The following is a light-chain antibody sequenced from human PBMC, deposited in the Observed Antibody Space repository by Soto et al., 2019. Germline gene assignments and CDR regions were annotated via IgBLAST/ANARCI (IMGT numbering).Light chain of an antibody. V-gene: IGKV1-8*01. CDR2: AAS. CDR1: QYITSY. CDR3: QQYYSYPPT. J-gene: IGKJ1*01. Sequence: AIRMTQSPSSLSASTGDRVTITCRASQYITSYLAWYQQKPGKAPKLLIYAASTLQSGVPSRFSGSGSGTDITLTITCLQSEDFATYNCQQYYSYPPTFGQGTKVEIK.